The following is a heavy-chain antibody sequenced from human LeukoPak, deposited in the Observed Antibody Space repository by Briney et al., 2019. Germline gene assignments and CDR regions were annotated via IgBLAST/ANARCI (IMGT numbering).Heavy chain of an antibody. CDR1: GGSFSGYY. Sequence: KPSETLSLTCAVYGGSFSGYYWSWIRQPPGKGLEWIGEINHSGSTNYNPSLKSRVTISVDTSKNQFSLKLSSVTAADTAVYYCARGLGAVTTRMDVWGQGTTVTVSS. CDR3: ARGLGAVTTRMDV. CDR2: INHSGST. D-gene: IGHD4-11*01. V-gene: IGHV4-34*01. J-gene: IGHJ6*02.